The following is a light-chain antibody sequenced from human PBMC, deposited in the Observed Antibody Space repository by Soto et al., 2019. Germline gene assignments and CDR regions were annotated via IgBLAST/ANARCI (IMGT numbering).Light chain of an antibody. Sequence: DIQMTQSPSTLSASVGDRVTITCRASQSISSWLAWYQQKPGKAPKLLIYDASSLESGVPSRFSGSGSGTEFPLTISSLQPDDFATYYCQQYNSYSSTTFGGGTKVEIK. CDR1: QSISSW. CDR2: DAS. J-gene: IGKJ4*01. CDR3: QQYNSYSSTT. V-gene: IGKV1-5*01.